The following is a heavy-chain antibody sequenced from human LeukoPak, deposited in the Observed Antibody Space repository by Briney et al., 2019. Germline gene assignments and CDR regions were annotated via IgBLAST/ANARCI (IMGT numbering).Heavy chain of an antibody. CDR1: GFTFSSYW. V-gene: IGHV3-48*04. Sequence: GGSLRLSCAVSGFTFSSYWMNWVRQAPGKGLEWVSYISSSGSSIYYADSLKGRFTISRDNAKNSLYLQMNSLRAEDTALYYCARVAINDYGDYFDFWGQGTLVTVSS. CDR3: ARVAINDYGDYFDF. D-gene: IGHD4-17*01. CDR2: ISSSGSSI. J-gene: IGHJ4*02.